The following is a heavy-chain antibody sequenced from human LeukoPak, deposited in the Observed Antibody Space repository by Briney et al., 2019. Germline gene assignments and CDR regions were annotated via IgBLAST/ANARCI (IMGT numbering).Heavy chain of an antibody. Sequence: GASVNVSCKASGYTFTSYYMHWVRQAPGQGLEWMGIIDPSGGSTSYAQKFQGRVTMTRDMSTSTVYMELSSLRSEDTAVYYCARVNYYDSSGYYAVGYYFDYWGQGTPVTVSS. CDR3: ARVNYYDSSGYYAVGYYFDY. CDR2: IDPSGGST. J-gene: IGHJ4*02. D-gene: IGHD3-22*01. CDR1: GYTFTSYY. V-gene: IGHV1-46*01.